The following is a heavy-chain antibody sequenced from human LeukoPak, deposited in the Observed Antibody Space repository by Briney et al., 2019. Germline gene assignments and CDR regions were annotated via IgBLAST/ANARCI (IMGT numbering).Heavy chain of an antibody. CDR2: ISSSSSYI. Sequence: PGGSLRLSCAASGFTFSSYSMNWVRQAPGKGLEWVSSISSSSSYIYYADPVKGRFTISRDNAKNSLYLQMNSLRAEDTAVYYCARDALIPYCSSTSCWGGYYYYMDVWGKGTTVTVSS. CDR3: ARDALIPYCSSTSCWGGYYYYMDV. J-gene: IGHJ6*03. D-gene: IGHD2-2*01. V-gene: IGHV3-21*01. CDR1: GFTFSSYS.